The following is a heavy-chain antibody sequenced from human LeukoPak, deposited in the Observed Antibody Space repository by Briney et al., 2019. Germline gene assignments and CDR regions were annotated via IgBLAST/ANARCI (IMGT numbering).Heavy chain of an antibody. J-gene: IGHJ4*02. Sequence: GGSLRLSCAASGFTFSSYDMHWVRQATGKGLEWVSAIGTAGDTYYPGSVKGRFTISRENAKNSLYLQMNSLRAGDTAVYYCERVGEGAVYDYGGRGPLVTVS. CDR2: IGTAGDT. CDR3: ERVGEGAVYDY. V-gene: IGHV3-13*01. CDR1: GFTFSSYD. D-gene: IGHD6-19*01.